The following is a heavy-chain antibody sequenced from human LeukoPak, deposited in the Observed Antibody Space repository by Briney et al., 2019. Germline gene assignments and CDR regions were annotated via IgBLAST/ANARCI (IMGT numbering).Heavy chain of an antibody. D-gene: IGHD5-12*01. CDR1: GFTFGDYG. V-gene: IGHV3-21*01. J-gene: IGHJ3*02. Sequence: GGSLRLSCTTSGFTFGDYGMSWVRQAPGKGLEWVSFISTSSSYIYYADSMKGRFTISRDNAKNSLYLQMNSLRAEDTAVYYCARDLRPYSGYDNLAFDIWGQGTMVTVSS. CDR2: ISTSSSYI. CDR3: ARDLRPYSGYDNLAFDI.